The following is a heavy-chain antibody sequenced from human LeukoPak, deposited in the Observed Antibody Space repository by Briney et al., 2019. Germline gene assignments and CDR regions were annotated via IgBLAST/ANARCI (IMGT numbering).Heavy chain of an antibody. V-gene: IGHV3-53*01. D-gene: IGHD2-21*01. CDR2: IYSGDRT. CDR3: ARGPFVVIAY. Sequence: GGSLRLSCAVSGFTVSSNYMSWVRQAPGKGLEWVSVIYSGDRTNYADSVKGRFTISRDNSKNTLYLQMNSLRAEDTAVYYCARGPFVVIAYWGQGTPVTVSS. J-gene: IGHJ4*02. CDR1: GFTVSSNY.